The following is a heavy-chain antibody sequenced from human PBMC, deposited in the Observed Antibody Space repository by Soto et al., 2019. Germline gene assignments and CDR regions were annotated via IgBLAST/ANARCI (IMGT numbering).Heavy chain of an antibody. D-gene: IGHD6-6*01. Sequence: GGSLRLSCAASGFTFSNYPLHWVRQAPGKGLEWVAFISDDRNNKYYADSVKGRFTISSDNSKNTLFLQMNSLRGEDTAVYFCAREMESSSGDYYYYGMDVWGQGNTVTVSS. CDR3: AREMESSSGDYYYYGMDV. V-gene: IGHV3-30-3*01. J-gene: IGHJ6*02. CDR1: GFTFSNYP. CDR2: ISDDRNNK.